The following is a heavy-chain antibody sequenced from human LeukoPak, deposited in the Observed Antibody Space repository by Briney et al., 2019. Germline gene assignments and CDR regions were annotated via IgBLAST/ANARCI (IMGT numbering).Heavy chain of an antibody. Sequence: SETLSLTCTVSGDSISNYYWGWIRQSPGKGLEWIGWSYHRGSTSYNPSLKSRVAISVDTSKDQFSLKLTSVTAADTAVYYCVRHSGSGWYPFDYWGQGTLVTVSS. D-gene: IGHD6-19*01. CDR3: VRHSGSGWYPFDY. CDR1: GDSISNYY. V-gene: IGHV4-59*01. CDR2: SYHRGST. J-gene: IGHJ4*02.